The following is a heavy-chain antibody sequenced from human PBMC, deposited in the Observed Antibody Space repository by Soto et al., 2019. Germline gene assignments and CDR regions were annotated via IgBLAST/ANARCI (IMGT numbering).Heavy chain of an antibody. CDR3: ARYKKRVSARAVPLLCF. D-gene: IGHD2-21*02. V-gene: IGHV1-18*04. Sequence: GASVRVSCKASGYTFTSYGIGWVRQAPGQGLEWMGWLNGYNGDTNYAQKLQGRVTVTTDTSTSTAYMELRSLTSDDTAVYYCARYKKRVSARAVPLLCFWSKGTLFTVSS. CDR1: GYTFTSYG. CDR2: LNGYNGDT. J-gene: IGHJ4*01.